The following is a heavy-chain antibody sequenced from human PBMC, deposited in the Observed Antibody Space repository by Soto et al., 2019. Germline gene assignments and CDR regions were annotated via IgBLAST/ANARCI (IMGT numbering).Heavy chain of an antibody. Sequence: GGSLRLSCAASGFTFSSFHMNWVRQAPGRGLEWVAYITSSSDTIYYSDSVKGRFTISRDNGKNSLFLQMNSLRDEDTAVYYCARDLHDYVSFRFDRWGQVSLVTVSS. CDR1: GFTFSSFH. J-gene: IGHJ5*02. CDR3: ARDLHDYVSFRFDR. CDR2: ITSSSDTI. V-gene: IGHV3-48*02. D-gene: IGHD3-16*01.